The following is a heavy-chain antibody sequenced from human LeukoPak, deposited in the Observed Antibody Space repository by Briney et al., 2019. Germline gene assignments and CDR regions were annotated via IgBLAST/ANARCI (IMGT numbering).Heavy chain of an antibody. J-gene: IGHJ4*02. V-gene: IGHV3-23*01. D-gene: IGHD4-17*01. CDR1: GFTFSGYA. CDR3: AKDDDDGDHVVVDH. Sequence: PGGSLRLSCAASGFTFSGYAMGWVRQAPGKGLEWVSLISGSGGSTYYADSVKGRFTVSRDNSKNTEYLQMNSLRAEDTAIYYCAKDDDDGDHVVVDHWGQGTLVTVSS. CDR2: ISGSGGST.